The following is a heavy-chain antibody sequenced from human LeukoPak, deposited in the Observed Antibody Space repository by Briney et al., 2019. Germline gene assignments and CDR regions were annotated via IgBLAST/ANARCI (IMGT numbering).Heavy chain of an antibody. Sequence: PSETLSLTCTVSGGSISSYYWSWIRQPPGKGLEGIGYIYYSGSTNYNPSLKSRVTISVDTSKNQFSLKLSSVTAADTAVYYCARHSRYYDYVWGSYRPYYFDYWGQGTLVTVSS. CDR3: ARHSRYYDYVWGSYRPYYFDY. D-gene: IGHD3-16*02. CDR2: IYYSGST. J-gene: IGHJ4*02. V-gene: IGHV4-59*08. CDR1: GGSISSYY.